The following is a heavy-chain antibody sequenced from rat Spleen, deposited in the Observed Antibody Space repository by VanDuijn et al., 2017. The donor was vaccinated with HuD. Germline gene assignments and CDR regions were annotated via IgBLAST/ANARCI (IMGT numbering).Heavy chain of an antibody. CDR3: ARHRDNYGVMDA. D-gene: IGHD1-5*01. J-gene: IGHJ4*01. Sequence: EVQLVESGGGLVQPGRSLKLSCAASGFTFSNYGMAWVRQAPTKGLEWVATISYDGSSTYYRDSVKGRFTISRDNAKSTLYLQMDSRRSEDTATYYCARHRDNYGVMDAWGQGASVTVSS. CDR1: GFTFSNYG. CDR2: ISYDGSST. V-gene: IGHV5-29*01.